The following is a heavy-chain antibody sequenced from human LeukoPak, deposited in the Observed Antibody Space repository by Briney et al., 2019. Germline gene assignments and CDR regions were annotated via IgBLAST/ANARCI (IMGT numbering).Heavy chain of an antibody. CDR2: INSDGSST. CDR1: GFTFSSYW. J-gene: IGHJ4*02. D-gene: IGHD3-22*01. V-gene: IGHV3-74*01. CDR3: ARGPLAYYYDSSGGFDY. Sequence: PGGSLRLSCAASGFTFSSYWMHWVRQAPGKGLVWVSRINSDGSSTSYADSVKGRFTISRDNAKNTLYLQMNSLGAEDTAVYYCARGPLAYYYDSSGGFDYWGQGTLVTVSS.